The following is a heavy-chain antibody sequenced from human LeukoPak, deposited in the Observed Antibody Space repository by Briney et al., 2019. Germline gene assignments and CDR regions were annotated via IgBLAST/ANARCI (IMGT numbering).Heavy chain of an antibody. V-gene: IGHV3-13*01. CDR2: IGTAGDT. CDR3: ARGGSDYYYYMDV. Sequence: GGSLRLSCAASGFTFSSYDMHWVRQATGKGLEWVPAIGTAGDTYYPGSVKGRFTISRENAKNSLYLQMNSLRAGDTAVYYCARGGSDYYYYMDVWGKGTTVTVSS. CDR1: GFTFSSYD. D-gene: IGHD1-26*01. J-gene: IGHJ6*03.